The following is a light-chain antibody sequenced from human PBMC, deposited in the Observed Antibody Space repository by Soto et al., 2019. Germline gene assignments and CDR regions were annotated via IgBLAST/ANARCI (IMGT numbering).Light chain of an antibody. J-gene: IGKJ2*01. V-gene: IGKV3-20*01. CDR2: GAS. Sequence: IVLTPSPGTLSLSPGQTATLSCRASESISIDYLAWYQQRLGKAPRLLIYGASSGAAGIPGRFGGSGAEKDFPLTISRLSPEDFAIYYCQQYDGVPYTFGQGTKLEIK. CDR1: ESISIDY. CDR3: QQYDGVPYT.